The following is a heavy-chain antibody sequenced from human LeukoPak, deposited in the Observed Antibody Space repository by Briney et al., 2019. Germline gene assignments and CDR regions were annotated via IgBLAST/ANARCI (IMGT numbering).Heavy chain of an antibody. CDR3: ARDRAYGDYDF. J-gene: IGHJ4*02. CDR1: GFTFSDYS. V-gene: IGHV3-21*01. Sequence: GGSQRLSCAASGFTFSDYSMNWVRQAPGKGLEWVSSISSSSTYIYYADSVKGRFTISRDNAKNSLYLRMNSLRAEDTAVYYCARDRAYGDYDFWGQGTLVTVSS. D-gene: IGHD4-17*01. CDR2: ISSSSTYI.